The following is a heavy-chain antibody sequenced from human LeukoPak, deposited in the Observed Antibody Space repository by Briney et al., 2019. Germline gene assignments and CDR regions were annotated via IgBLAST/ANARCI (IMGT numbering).Heavy chain of an antibody. CDR2: IYYSGST. V-gene: IGHV4-39*07. CDR1: GGSISSSSYY. Sequence: SETLSLTCTVSGGSISSSSYYWGWIRQPPGKGLEWIGSIYYSGSTYYNPSLKSRVTISVDTSKNQFSLKLSSVTAADAAVYYCARDLSLRDYCGSGSYYTDWGQGTLVTVSS. D-gene: IGHD3-10*01. J-gene: IGHJ4*02. CDR3: ARDLSLRDYCGSGSYYTD.